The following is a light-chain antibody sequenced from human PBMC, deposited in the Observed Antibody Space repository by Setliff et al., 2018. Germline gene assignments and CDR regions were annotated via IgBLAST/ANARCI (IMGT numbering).Light chain of an antibody. CDR3: STWDYSLSAKV. Sequence: QSALPQEASVSGTVGQKVTLSCSGKTDNIGSFAVGWYQQISHGAPKTVMFGNSLPSGIPDRFSGSKSGTTASLTISGLQPEDEADYYCSTWDYSLSAKVFGTGTKVPS. V-gene: IGLV1-44*01. CDR2: GNS. J-gene: IGLJ1*01. CDR1: TDNIGSFA.